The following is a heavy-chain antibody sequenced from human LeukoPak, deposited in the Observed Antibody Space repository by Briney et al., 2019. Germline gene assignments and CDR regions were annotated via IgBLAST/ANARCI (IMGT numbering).Heavy chain of an antibody. CDR2: INPNSGGT. CDR1: GYTFTGYY. Sequence: GASVKVSFKASGYTFTGYYMHWVRQAPGQGLEWMGRINPNSGGTNYAQKFQGRVTMTRDTSISTAYMELSRLRSDDTAVYYCARGPYNWNPHPPFDYWGQGTLVTVSS. D-gene: IGHD1-20*01. J-gene: IGHJ4*02. CDR3: ARGPYNWNPHPPFDY. V-gene: IGHV1-2*06.